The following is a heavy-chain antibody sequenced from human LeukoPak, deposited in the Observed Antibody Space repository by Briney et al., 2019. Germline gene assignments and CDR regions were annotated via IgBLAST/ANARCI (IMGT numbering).Heavy chain of an antibody. CDR2: SSGSGGST. CDR3: ARGWASEAFDY. D-gene: IGHD3-16*01. Sequence: GGSLRLSCAASGFTFSSYAMSWVRQAPGKGLEWVSSISGSSGSGGSTHYADSVKGRFTISRDNAKNSLYLQMDSLRAEDTAVYYCARGWASEAFDYWGQGTLVTVSS. V-gene: IGHV3-23*01. J-gene: IGHJ4*02. CDR1: GFTFSSYA.